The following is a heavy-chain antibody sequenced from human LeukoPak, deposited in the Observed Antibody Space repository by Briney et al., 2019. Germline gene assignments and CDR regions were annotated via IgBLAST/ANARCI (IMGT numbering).Heavy chain of an antibody. Sequence: ASVKVSCRVSGYTLTALSMHWVRQAPGQGLEWMGGFDPEGGETIYAQKFQGRVTMTEDTSTDTAYMELSILRSEDTAVYYCATVSDSSGWYYAFDIWGQGTMVTVTS. CDR3: ATVSDSSGWYYAFDI. J-gene: IGHJ3*02. D-gene: IGHD6-19*01. CDR2: FDPEGGET. V-gene: IGHV1-24*01. CDR1: GYTLTALS.